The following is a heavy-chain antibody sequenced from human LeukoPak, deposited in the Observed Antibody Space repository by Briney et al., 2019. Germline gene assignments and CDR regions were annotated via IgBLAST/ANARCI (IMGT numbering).Heavy chain of an antibody. CDR3: AKGGTEVAREVMRFDY. CDR2: INHSGST. Sequence: SETLSLTCGVYGGSFSGYYWSWIRQPPGKGLEWIGDINHSGSTNYNPSLKSRVTISVDTSKNQFSLKLSSVTAADTAVYYCAKGGTEVAREVMRFDYWGQGTLVIVSS. D-gene: IGHD6-19*01. J-gene: IGHJ4*02. V-gene: IGHV4-34*01. CDR1: GGSFSGYY.